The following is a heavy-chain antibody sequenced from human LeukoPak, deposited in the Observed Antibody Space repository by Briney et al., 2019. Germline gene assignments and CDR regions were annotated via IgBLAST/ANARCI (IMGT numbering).Heavy chain of an antibody. J-gene: IGHJ3*02. CDR2: IYDSGST. CDR1: GGSISSGDYY. CDR3: ARAGGYSYGGDAFDI. Sequence: SETLSLTCTVSGGSISSGDYYWSWIRQPPGKGLEWIGYIYDSGSTYYNPSLKSRVIISVDTSKNQFSLKLSSVTAADTAVYYCARAGGYSYGGDAFDIWGQGTMVTVSS. V-gene: IGHV4-30-4*01. D-gene: IGHD5-18*01.